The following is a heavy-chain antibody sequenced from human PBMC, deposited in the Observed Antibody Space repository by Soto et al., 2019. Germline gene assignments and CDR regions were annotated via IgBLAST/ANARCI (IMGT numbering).Heavy chain of an antibody. Sequence: GESLKISCKASGYRFANYWIGWVRQMPGKGLELMGIIYPDDSDTRYSPSFQGQVTTSADKSITTAYLQWSSLKASDTAMYYCARFPSGRDPNWFDPWGQGTLVTVSS. CDR2: IYPDDSDT. J-gene: IGHJ5*02. CDR1: GYRFANYW. V-gene: IGHV5-51*01. CDR3: ARFPSGRDPNWFDP. D-gene: IGHD1-26*01.